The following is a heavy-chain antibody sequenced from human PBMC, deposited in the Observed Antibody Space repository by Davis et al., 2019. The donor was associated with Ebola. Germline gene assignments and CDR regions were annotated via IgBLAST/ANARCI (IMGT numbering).Heavy chain of an antibody. CDR2: INPNSGGT. J-gene: IGHJ6*02. CDR1: GYTFTGYY. D-gene: IGHD2-2*01. Sequence: AASVKVSCKASGYTFTGYYMHWVRQAPGQGLEWMGWINPNSGGTNYAQKFQGWVTMTRDTSISTAYMELSRLRSDDTAVYYCARGCSSTSCSYYYYGMDVWGQGTTVTVSS. CDR3: ARGCSSTSCSYYYYGMDV. V-gene: IGHV1-2*04.